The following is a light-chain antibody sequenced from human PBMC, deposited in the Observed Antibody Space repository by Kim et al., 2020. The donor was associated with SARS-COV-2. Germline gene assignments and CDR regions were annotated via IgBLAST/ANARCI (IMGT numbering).Light chain of an antibody. CDR3: RSYAGSMSVWG. V-gene: IGLV2-11*01. CDR2: DVS. Sequence: QSVLTQPPSVSGSPGQSVTISCTGTSNNVGGYYYVPWYQQHPGKAPKLLIYDVSNRPSGVPDRFSGSKSGNSASLTISGLQAEDEADYYCRSYAGSMSVWGFGGGTKVTVL. J-gene: IGLJ2*01. CDR1: SNNVGGYYY.